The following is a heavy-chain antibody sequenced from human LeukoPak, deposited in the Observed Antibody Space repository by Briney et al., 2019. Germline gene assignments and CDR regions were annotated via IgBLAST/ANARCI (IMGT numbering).Heavy chain of an antibody. J-gene: IGHJ4*02. Sequence: SETLSLTCAVYGGSFSGYYWSWIRQPPGKVLEWIGEINHSGSTNYNPSLKSRVTISVDTSKNQFSLKLSSVTAADTAVYYCARAYTPFYCSGGSCSAYYFDYWGQGTLVTVSS. D-gene: IGHD2-15*01. CDR3: ARAYTPFYCSGGSCSAYYFDY. CDR1: GGSFSGYY. V-gene: IGHV4-34*01. CDR2: INHSGST.